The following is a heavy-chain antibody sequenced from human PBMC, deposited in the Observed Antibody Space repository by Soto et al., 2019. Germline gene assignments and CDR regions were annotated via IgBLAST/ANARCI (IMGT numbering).Heavy chain of an antibody. J-gene: IGHJ6*02. Sequence: SVKVSCKSSGGTFSSYAVSWVRQAPGQGLEWVGGVIPVFGLATYAQKVQGRVTITADKSTNTAYMEVSSLRSEDTAVYYCARGKSYYGSGKGIYDYYSLDVWGQGTTVTVSS. CDR3: ARGKSYYGSGKGIYDYYSLDV. CDR1: GGTFSSYA. D-gene: IGHD3-10*01. CDR2: VIPVFGLA. V-gene: IGHV1-69*10.